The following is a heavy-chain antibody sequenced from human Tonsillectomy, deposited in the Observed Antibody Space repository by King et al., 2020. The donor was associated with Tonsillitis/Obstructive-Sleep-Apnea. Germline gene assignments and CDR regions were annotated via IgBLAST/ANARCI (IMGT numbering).Heavy chain of an antibody. CDR3: ASAVAGYYYHYMDV. V-gene: IGHV3-53*01. J-gene: IGHJ6*03. CDR2: IYSIGTT. CDR1: GFTVSSNY. D-gene: IGHD6-19*01. Sequence: VQLVESGGGLIQPGGSLRLSCAASGFTVSSNYMNWVRQAPGKGLEWVSVIYSIGTTFYADSVKGRFTISRDNSKNTLYLQMNSLSAEDTAVYYCASAVAGYYYHYMDVWGKGTTVTVSS.